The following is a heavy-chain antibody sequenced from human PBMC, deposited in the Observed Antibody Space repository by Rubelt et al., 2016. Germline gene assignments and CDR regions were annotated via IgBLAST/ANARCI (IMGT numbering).Heavy chain of an antibody. CDR1: GFTFSNAW. CDR2: IKSKTDGGTT. V-gene: IGHV3-15*01. D-gene: IGHD6-6*01. CDR3: TTDGDSSSSGWTT. J-gene: IGHJ5*02. Sequence: EVQLVESGGGLVKPGGSLRLSCAASGFTFSNAWMSWVRQAPSKGLEWGCRIKSKTDGGTTDYAEPGKGRFTNSWDDSKNTVDMHMNRLKTEETAVYYWTTDGDSSSSGWTTWGQGTLVTVTS.